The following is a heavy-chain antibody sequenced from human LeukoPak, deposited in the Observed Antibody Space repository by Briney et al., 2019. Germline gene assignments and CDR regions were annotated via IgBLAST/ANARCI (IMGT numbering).Heavy chain of an antibody. CDR2: INEDGSKK. CDR3: ASSSYSWSSS. V-gene: IGHV3-7*01. Sequence: GGSLRLSCAASGFTFTNYWMHWVRQAPGKGLEWVANINEDGSKKYYVGSVEGRFTISRDNAKNTVLLQMNSLRADDTAMYYCASSSYSWSSSCGQGTLITVSA. D-gene: IGHD3-10*01. CDR1: GFTFTNYW. J-gene: IGHJ5*02.